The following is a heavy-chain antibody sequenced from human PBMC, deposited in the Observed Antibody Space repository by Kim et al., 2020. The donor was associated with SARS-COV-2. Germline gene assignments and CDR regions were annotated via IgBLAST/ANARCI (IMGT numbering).Heavy chain of an antibody. D-gene: IGHD3-16*01. CDR1: GYSFTSYW. Sequence: GESLKISCEGSGYSFTSYWIAWVRQMPGKGLEWMGVIYPGDSETRYSPSFQGQVTISADKSTRTAYLPWSGLRASDSAMYFCARGGGENYSFPSILDSWGQGSLVTVSS. V-gene: IGHV5-51*01. CDR3: ARGGGENYSFPSILDS. J-gene: IGHJ4*02. CDR2: IYPGDSET.